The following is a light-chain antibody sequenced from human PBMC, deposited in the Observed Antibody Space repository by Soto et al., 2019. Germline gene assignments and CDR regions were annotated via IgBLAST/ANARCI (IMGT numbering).Light chain of an antibody. V-gene: IGLV2-8*01. Sequence: QSALTQPASVSGSPGQSITISCTGTSSDVGGYNYVSWYQQHPGKAPKLMIYEISKRPSGVPDRFSGSKSGNTASLTVSGLQAEDEADYYCSSYAGTHIVFGTGTKVTVL. CDR1: SSDVGGYNY. J-gene: IGLJ1*01. CDR3: SSYAGTHIV. CDR2: EIS.